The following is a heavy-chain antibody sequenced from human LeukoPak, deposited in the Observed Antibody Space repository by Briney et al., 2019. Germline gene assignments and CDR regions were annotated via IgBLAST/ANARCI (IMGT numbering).Heavy chain of an antibody. CDR3: ANGDYYDSGGYDYYYYMDA. V-gene: IGHV4-59*01. CDR2: IYYSGST. Sequence: SETLSLTCTVSGGSISSYYWTWIRQPPGKGLEWIGNIYYSGSTNYNPSLKSRVSMSVDTSNIQFSLKLSSVTAADTAVYYCANGDYYDSGGYDYYYYMDAWGKGTTVTVAS. CDR1: GGSISSYY. D-gene: IGHD3-22*01. J-gene: IGHJ6*03.